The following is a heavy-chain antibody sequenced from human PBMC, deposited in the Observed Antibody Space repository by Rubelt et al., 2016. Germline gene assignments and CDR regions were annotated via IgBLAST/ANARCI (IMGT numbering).Heavy chain of an antibody. CDR3: ARDPTLHKFDY. CDR1: Y. Sequence: YWGWIRQPPGKGLEWIGSIYHSGSTYYNPSLKSRVTISVDTSKNQFSLKLSSVTAADTAVYYCARDPTLHKFDYWGQGTLVTVSS. CDR2: IYHSGST. J-gene: IGHJ4*02. V-gene: IGHV4-38-2*02. D-gene: IGHD4-11*01.